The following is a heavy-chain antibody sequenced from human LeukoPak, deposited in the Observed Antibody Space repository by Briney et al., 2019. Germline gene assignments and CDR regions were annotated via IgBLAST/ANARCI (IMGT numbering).Heavy chain of an antibody. CDR2: INRDGRST. Sequence: GGSLRLSCAASGFTFSSYWMHWVRQVPGKGLVWVSGINRDGRSTTYADSVKGRFTISRDNAKNTLYLQMNSLRAEDTAVYYCVKEHTDSPWGYFDYWGQGTLVTVSS. J-gene: IGHJ4*02. CDR3: VKEHTDSPWGYFDY. V-gene: IGHV3-74*01. CDR1: GFTFSSYW. D-gene: IGHD3-22*01.